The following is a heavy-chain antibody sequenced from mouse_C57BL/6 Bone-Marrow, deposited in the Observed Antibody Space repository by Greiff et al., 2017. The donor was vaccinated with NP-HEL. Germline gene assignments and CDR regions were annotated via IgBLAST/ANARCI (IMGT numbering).Heavy chain of an antibody. CDR1: GYTFTDYN. D-gene: IGHD1-1*01. CDR2: INPNNGGT. V-gene: IGHV1-22*01. J-gene: IGHJ3*01. CDR3: ANYYGSSYLAY. Sequence: EVQLQQSGPELVKPGASVKMSCKASGYTFTDYNMHWVKQSHGKSLEWIGYINPNNGGTSYNQKFKGKATLTVNKSSSTAYMELRSLTSEDSAVYYCANYYGSSYLAYWGQGTLVTVSA.